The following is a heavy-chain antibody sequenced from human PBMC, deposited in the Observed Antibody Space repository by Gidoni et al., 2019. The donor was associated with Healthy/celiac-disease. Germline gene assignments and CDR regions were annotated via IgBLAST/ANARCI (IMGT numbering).Heavy chain of an antibody. CDR3: TNQHRNLPDS. CDR1: VFTFSGSI. CDR2: IRSKGENYAT. V-gene: IGHV3-73*01. D-gene: IGHD1-1*01. J-gene: IGHJ5*01. Sequence: EVQLVESGGGLVQPGGSLQLSCAAYVFTFSGSIMHWVRQASGKGREGVGRIRSKGENYATTYAASVKGRVTISRDDAKNSAYLQMTSLRTEDTAVYYCTNQHRNLPDSWGQGTLVTVSS.